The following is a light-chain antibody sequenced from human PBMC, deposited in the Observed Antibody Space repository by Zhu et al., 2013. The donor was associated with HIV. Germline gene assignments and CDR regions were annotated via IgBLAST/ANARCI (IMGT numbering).Light chain of an antibody. J-gene: IGKJ2*01. V-gene: IGKV3-11*01. CDR2: DAS. CDR3: QQRGNWPPYA. Sequence: EIVLTQSPATLSLSPGERATLSCRASQRISSYLAWYQQKPGQAPRLLIYDASNRATGIPARFSGSGSGTDFSLTISSLEPEDFAVYYCQQRGNWPPYAFGQGTKLEIK. CDR1: QRISSY.